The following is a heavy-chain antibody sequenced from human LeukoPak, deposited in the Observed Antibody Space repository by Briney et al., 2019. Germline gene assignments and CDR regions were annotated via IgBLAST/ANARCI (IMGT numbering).Heavy chain of an antibody. J-gene: IGHJ4*02. Sequence: GGSLRLSCAASGFSFSSYAMSWVRQAPGEGLEWVSGISGSGGTTYYADSVKGRITISRDNSKNTRYLQMNSLRAEDTAVYYCAKDRNGYNYRDYGGQGTLVTVSA. CDR1: GFSFSSYA. D-gene: IGHD5-24*01. CDR3: AKDRNGYNYRDY. V-gene: IGHV3-23*01. CDR2: ISGSGGTT.